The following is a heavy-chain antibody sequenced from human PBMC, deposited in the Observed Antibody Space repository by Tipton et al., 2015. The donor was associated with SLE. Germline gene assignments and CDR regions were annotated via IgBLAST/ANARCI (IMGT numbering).Heavy chain of an antibody. J-gene: IGHJ6*03. CDR1: GGSVSSGSQY. D-gene: IGHD6-13*01. CDR2: IYTRGRT. Sequence: LRLSCTVSGGSVSSGSQYWSWIRQSAGKGLEWIGRIYTRGRTNYNPSLMSRVAISLDTSKNQFSLKLSSVTAADTAVYYCAREAGLSSRSYYHGYMDVWGKGTTVTISS. CDR3: AREAGLSSRSYYHGYMDV. V-gene: IGHV4-61*02.